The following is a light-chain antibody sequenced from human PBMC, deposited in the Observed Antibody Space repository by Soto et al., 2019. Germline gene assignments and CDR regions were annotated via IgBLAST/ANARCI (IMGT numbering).Light chain of an antibody. CDR1: QGITTY. CDR2: GAS. Sequence: QLTQSPSALSASVGDRVTITCRASQGITTYLAWYQQKPGKAPTVLISGASTLQSGVPSRFSGSGSGTDFTLTISSLQPEDFATYYCQQLQSYPITFGHGTRLQIK. J-gene: IGKJ5*01. CDR3: QQLQSYPIT. V-gene: IGKV1-9*01.